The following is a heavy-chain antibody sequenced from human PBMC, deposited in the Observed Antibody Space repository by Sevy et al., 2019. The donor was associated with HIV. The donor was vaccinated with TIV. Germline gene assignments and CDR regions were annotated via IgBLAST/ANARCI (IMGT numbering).Heavy chain of an antibody. CDR3: ARDGSFSMIVVDLDY. Sequence: ASVKVSCKASGYTFTNYGITWVRQAPGQGLEWMGWISAYHGNTNYAQKLQGRVTMTTDTSTSTAYMELRSLRSDDTAVYYCARDGSFSMIVVDLDYWGQGTLVTVSS. CDR2: ISAYHGNT. J-gene: IGHJ4*02. V-gene: IGHV1-18*01. CDR1: GYTFTNYG. D-gene: IGHD3-22*01.